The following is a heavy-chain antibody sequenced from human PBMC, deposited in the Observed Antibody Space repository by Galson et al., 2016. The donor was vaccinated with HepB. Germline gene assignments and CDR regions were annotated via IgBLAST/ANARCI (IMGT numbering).Heavy chain of an antibody. Sequence: SLRLSCAASGFSLSSYDMHWVRRATGRGLEWVSGTNTAGDPNYPDSVKGRFTISRENAKNSLYLQLNSLRAGDTAVYYCARGRGYSYGYLFDYWGQGILVTVSS. D-gene: IGHD5-18*01. V-gene: IGHV3-13*05. J-gene: IGHJ4*02. CDR1: GFSLSSYD. CDR2: TNTAGDP. CDR3: ARGRGYSYGYLFDY.